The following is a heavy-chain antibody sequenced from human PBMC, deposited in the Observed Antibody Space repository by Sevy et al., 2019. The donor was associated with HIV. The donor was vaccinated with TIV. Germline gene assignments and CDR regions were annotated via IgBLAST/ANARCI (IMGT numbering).Heavy chain of an antibody. CDR3: ARVPRRTGTTGGGYWFDP. D-gene: IGHD1-7*01. Sequence: SETLSLTCTVSGGSISSYYWSWIRQPPGKGLEWIGYIYYSGSTNYNPSLKSRITISVDTSKNQFSLRLSSVTAADTAVYYCARVPRRTGTTGGGYWFDPWGQGTLVTVSS. CDR2: IYYSGST. V-gene: IGHV4-59*01. J-gene: IGHJ5*02. CDR1: GGSISSYY.